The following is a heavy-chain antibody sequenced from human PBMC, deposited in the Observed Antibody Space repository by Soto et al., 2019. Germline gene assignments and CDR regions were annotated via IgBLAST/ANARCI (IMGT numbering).Heavy chain of an antibody. CDR2: IYYSGST. CDR1: GGSISSSSYY. Sequence: SETLSLTCTVSGGSISSSSYYWGWIRQPPGKGLEWIGSIYYSGSTYYNPSLKSRVTISVDTSKNQFSLKLSSVTAADTAVYYCARHVYSSGWYSRYYYYVMDVWGQGTPVTVSS. D-gene: IGHD6-19*01. CDR3: ARHVYSSGWYSRYYYYVMDV. V-gene: IGHV4-39*01. J-gene: IGHJ6*02.